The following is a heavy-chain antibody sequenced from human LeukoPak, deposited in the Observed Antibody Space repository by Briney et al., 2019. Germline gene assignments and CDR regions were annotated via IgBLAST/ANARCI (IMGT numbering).Heavy chain of an antibody. CDR1: GYTFTSYG. Sequence: GASVKVSCKASGYTFTSYGISWVRQAPGQGLEWMGGIIPIFGTANYAQKFQGRVTITADESTSTAYMELSSLRSEDTAVYYCARGDRSKWELYYYYYGMDVWGQGTTVTVSS. V-gene: IGHV1-69*13. CDR2: IIPIFGTA. J-gene: IGHJ6*02. CDR3: ARGDRSKWELYYYYYGMDV. D-gene: IGHD1-26*01.